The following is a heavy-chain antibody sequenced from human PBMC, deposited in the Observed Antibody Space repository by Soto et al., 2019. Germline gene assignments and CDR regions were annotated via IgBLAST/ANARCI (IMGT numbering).Heavy chain of an antibody. CDR1: GGSISSSSYY. Sequence: SETLSLTCTVSGGSISSSSYYWGWIRQPPGKGPEWIGSIYYSGSTYYNPSLKSRVTISVDTSKNQFSLKLSSVTAADTAVYYCARDLGGSYGHYYYYGMDVWGQGTTVTVSS. V-gene: IGHV4-39*02. CDR2: IYYSGST. J-gene: IGHJ6*02. CDR3: ARDLGGSYGHYYYYGMDV. D-gene: IGHD1-26*01.